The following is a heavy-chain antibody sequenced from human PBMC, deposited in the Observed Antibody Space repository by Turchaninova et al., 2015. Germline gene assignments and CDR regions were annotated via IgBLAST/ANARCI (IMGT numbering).Heavy chain of an antibody. CDR1: GYTFIAYY. CDR2: INPNTGGT. D-gene: IGHD4-17*01. CDR3: SRLAYDYGDLFDI. Sequence: LGESGAEVKKPGASVKVSCKASGYTFIAYYVHWVRQAPGQGLEWMGWINPNTGGTNYAQKFQGRVTMTRDTSISTAYMELSRLPFDDTAVPCCSRLAYDYGDLFDIWGQGTMVTVSS. J-gene: IGHJ3*02. V-gene: IGHV1-2*02.